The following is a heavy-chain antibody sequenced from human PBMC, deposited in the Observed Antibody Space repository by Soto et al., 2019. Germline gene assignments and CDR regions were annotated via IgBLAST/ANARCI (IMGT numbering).Heavy chain of an antibody. CDR1: GFTFSTYA. V-gene: IGHV3-23*01. J-gene: IGHJ5*02. CDR3: AKGVEGYCTSDSCLAYWSDP. D-gene: IGHD2-2*01. Sequence: EVQLLESGGGLVQPGGSLGLSCAASGFTFSTYAMSWVRQAPGEGLEWVSAITGSGDKTFYADSVKGRFTISRDNSKNTLYLQMSSLRAEDAAVYYCAKGVEGYCTSDSCLAYWSDPGGQGALVTVSS. CDR2: ITGSGDKT.